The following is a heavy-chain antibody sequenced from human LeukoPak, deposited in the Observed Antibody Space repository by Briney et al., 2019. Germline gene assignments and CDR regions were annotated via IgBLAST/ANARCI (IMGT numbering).Heavy chain of an antibody. Sequence: GGSLRLSCAASGFTFSNYGMHWVRQAPGKGLEWVAVISSDGSDTNYADSVKGRFTISRDNSKNTLFLQVNSLRAEDTAVYYCARARHVVVFTIFGGTPVEGMDVWGQGTTVTVSS. V-gene: IGHV3-30*03. D-gene: IGHD3-3*01. CDR3: ARARHVVVFTIFGGTPVEGMDV. CDR2: ISSDGSDT. CDR1: GFTFSNYG. J-gene: IGHJ6*02.